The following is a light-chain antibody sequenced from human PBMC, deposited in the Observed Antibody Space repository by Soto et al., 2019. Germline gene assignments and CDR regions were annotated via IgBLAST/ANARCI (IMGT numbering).Light chain of an antibody. Sequence: EIVMTQSPATLSVSPGERATLSCRASQSFSSNSAWYQQKPRQAPRLLIYGASTRATGVPARFSGSGSGTEFTLTISSLQSEDFAVYYCQQYNNWPWTFGQGTKVDIK. V-gene: IGKV3-15*01. CDR2: GAS. CDR3: QQYNNWPWT. CDR1: QSFSSN. J-gene: IGKJ1*01.